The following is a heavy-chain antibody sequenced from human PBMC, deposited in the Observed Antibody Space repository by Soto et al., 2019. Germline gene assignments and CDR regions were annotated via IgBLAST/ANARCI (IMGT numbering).Heavy chain of an antibody. V-gene: IGHV4-34*01. CDR1: GGSFSGYY. CDR2: INHSGST. CDR3: ARGLSTVTAYYFDY. J-gene: IGHJ4*02. Sequence: ASETLSLTCAVYGGSFSGYYWSWIRQPPGKGLEWIGEINHSGSTNYNPSLKSRVTISVDTSKNQFSLKLSSVTAADTAVYYCARGLSTVTAYYFDYWGQGTLVTVSS. D-gene: IGHD4-4*01.